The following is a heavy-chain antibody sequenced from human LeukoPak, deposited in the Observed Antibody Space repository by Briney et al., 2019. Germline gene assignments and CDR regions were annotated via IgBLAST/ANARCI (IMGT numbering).Heavy chain of an antibody. CDR3: ARDGHYDTRSFDY. Sequence: GGSLRLSCAASGFTFSSYSMNWVRQAPGKGLEWVSSISSSSSYIYYADSVKGRFTISRDNAKNSLYLQMNSLRAEDTAVYYCARDGHYDTRSFDYWGQGTLDTVSS. V-gene: IGHV3-21*01. J-gene: IGHJ4*02. CDR1: GFTFSSYS. CDR2: ISSSSSYI. D-gene: IGHD3-22*01.